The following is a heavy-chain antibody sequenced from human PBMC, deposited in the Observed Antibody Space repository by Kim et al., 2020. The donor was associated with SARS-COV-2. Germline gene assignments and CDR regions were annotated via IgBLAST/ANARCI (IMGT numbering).Heavy chain of an antibody. Sequence: GGSLRLSCAASGFSFSTYWMYWVRHAPGKGLVWVSRISLDGSGTNYADSVKGRFTISRDNTNNTLYLQMNSLRAEDTAVYYCARPNSTTCPYYNMDVWGKETTVTVSS. D-gene: IGHD2-2*01. CDR2: ISLDGSGT. CDR1: GFSFSTYW. J-gene: IGHJ6*03. CDR3: ARPNSTTCPYYNMDV. V-gene: IGHV3-74*01.